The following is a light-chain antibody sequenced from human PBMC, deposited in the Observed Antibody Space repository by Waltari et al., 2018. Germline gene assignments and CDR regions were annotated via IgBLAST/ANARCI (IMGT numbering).Light chain of an antibody. CDR3: QVWISGTDHP. CDR1: NIGGKS. CDR2: DDT. V-gene: IGLV3-21*02. Sequence: SYVLTQPPSVSVAPGQTARITCGGNNIGGKSVHWYQLKPGPAPELVVYDDTDRPSGIPWRFSGSNSGNTATLTISRVGAGDEADYYCQVWISGTDHPFGGGTKLTVL. J-gene: IGLJ2*01.